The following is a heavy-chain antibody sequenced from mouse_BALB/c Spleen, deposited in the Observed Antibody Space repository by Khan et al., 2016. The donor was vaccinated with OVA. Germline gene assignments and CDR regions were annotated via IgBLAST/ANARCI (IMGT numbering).Heavy chain of an antibody. CDR1: GYSITSDYA. CDR2: ISYSGRT. D-gene: IGHD1-1*01. V-gene: IGHV3-2*02. J-gene: IGHJ2*01. Sequence: VQLKESGPGLVKPSQSLSLTCTVTGYSITSDYAWNWIRQFPGNKLEWMGYISYSGRTSYNPSLKSRISIPRDPSKNQFFLPLNSVTTEDTATYNCARSVTITTVVATDFDYWGQGTTLTVSS. CDR3: ARSVTITTVVATDFDY.